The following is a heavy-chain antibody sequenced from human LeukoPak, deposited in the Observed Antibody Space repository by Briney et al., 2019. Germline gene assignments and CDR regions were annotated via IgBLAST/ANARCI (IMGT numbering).Heavy chain of an antibody. CDR3: ARLQYGDFYFDY. J-gene: IGHJ4*02. Sequence: SETLSLTCTVSGGSISSSSDYWGWIRQPAGKGLEWIGSIYYSGSTSYNPSLKSRVTISVDQSKNQFSLTLSSVTAADTAVYYCARLQYGDFYFDYWGQGTLVTVSS. V-gene: IGHV4-39*01. CDR1: GGSISSSSDY. CDR2: IYYSGST. D-gene: IGHD4-17*01.